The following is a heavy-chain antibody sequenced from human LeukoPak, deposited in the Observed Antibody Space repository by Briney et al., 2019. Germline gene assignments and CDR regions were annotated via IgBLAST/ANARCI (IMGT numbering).Heavy chain of an antibody. D-gene: IGHD3-22*01. J-gene: IGHJ4*02. CDR3: AREHADYYDGSGFDY. Sequence: PSETLSLTCTVSGGSISSYYWSWIRQPPGKGLEWIGYIYYSGSTNYNPSLKSRVTISVDTSKNQFSLKLSSVTAADTAVYYCAREHADYYDGSGFDYWGQGTQVTVSS. V-gene: IGHV4-59*01. CDR1: GGSISSYY. CDR2: IYYSGST.